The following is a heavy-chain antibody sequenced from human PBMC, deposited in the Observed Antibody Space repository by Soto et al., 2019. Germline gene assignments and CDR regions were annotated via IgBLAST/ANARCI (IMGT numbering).Heavy chain of an antibody. CDR2: IIPKGGDT. V-gene: IGHV1-2*02. Sequence: ASVKVSCKASGNTFTDYNIHWVRQAPGQGLEWMGWIIPKGGDTNYAQKFQGRVTMTRDTSISTVYMELSGLRSDDTAIYYCAREMSAATQGNWFDPWGQGTLVTVLL. J-gene: IGHJ5*02. CDR1: GNTFTDYN. D-gene: IGHD2-15*01. CDR3: AREMSAATQGNWFDP.